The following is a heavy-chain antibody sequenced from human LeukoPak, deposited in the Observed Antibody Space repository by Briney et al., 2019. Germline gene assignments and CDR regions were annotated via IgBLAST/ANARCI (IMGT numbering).Heavy chain of an antibody. Sequence: GGSLRLSCAASGFTFSSYAMSWVRQAPGKGLEWVSAISGSGGSTYYADSVRGRCTISRDNSKNTLYLQMNSLRAEDTAVYYCAKGKYYDFWSGYSVADYWGQGTLVSVSS. D-gene: IGHD3-3*01. CDR2: ISGSGGST. J-gene: IGHJ4*02. CDR3: AKGKYYDFWSGYSVADY. V-gene: IGHV3-23*01. CDR1: GFTFSSYA.